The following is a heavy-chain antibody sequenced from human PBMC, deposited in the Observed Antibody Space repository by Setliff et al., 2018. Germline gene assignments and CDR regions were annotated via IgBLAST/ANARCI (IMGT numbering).Heavy chain of an antibody. V-gene: IGHV3-15*07. CDR3: TTDPQWGH. Sequence: PGGSLRLSCAASGLTFSGAWLNWVRQAPGKGLEWVGRIKSKTDGETTDYVAPVKDRFTISRDDSKSTLYLQMNSLKIEDTAVYYCTTDPQWGHWGQGTLVTVSS. J-gene: IGHJ4*02. D-gene: IGHD1-26*01. CDR2: IKSKTDGETT. CDR1: GLTFSGAW.